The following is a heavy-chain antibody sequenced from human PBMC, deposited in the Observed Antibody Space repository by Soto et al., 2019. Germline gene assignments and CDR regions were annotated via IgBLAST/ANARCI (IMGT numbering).Heavy chain of an antibody. CDR1: GGSISSGDYY. CDR2: IYYSGST. Sequence: QVQLQESGPGLVKPSQTLSLTCTVSGGSISSGDYYWSWIRQPPGKGLEWIGYIYYSGSTYYNPSLKSRVTIAVDTSKNQFSLKLSSVTAADTAVYYCVGYIVVVPAARDWFDPWGQGTLVTVSS. J-gene: IGHJ5*02. V-gene: IGHV4-30-4*01. D-gene: IGHD2-2*01. CDR3: VGYIVVVPAARDWFDP.